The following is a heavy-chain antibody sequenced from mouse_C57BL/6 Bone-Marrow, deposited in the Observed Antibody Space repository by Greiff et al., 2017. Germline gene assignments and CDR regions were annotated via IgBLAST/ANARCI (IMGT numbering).Heavy chain of an antibody. D-gene: IGHD3-3*01. V-gene: IGHV1-47*01. Sequence: VQLQQSGAELVKPGASVKMSCKASGYTFTTYPIEWMKQNHGKSLEWIGNFHPYNDDTKYNEKFKGKATLTEEKSSSTVYLELSRLTSYDSAVYYCARGGGGPRPLDYWGQGTTLTVSS. J-gene: IGHJ2*01. CDR3: ARGGGGPRPLDY. CDR1: GYTFTTYP. CDR2: FHPYNDDT.